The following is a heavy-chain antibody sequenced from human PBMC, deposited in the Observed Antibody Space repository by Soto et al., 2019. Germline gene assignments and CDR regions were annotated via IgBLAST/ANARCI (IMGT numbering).Heavy chain of an antibody. CDR2: INAGEGNT. J-gene: IGHJ4*02. V-gene: IGHV1-3*01. D-gene: IGHD1-26*01. CDR1: GCTFTSHA. CDR3: ARGNGSHFPYFDH. Sequence: QVQLLQSGAEVKKPGASVKVSCKASGCTFTSHAMHWVRQAPGQRLEWMGWINAGEGNTKYSQKFRGRVTLTRDTSASIAYMVLSSLRSEDTPVYYCARGNGSHFPYFDHWGQGILVTVSS.